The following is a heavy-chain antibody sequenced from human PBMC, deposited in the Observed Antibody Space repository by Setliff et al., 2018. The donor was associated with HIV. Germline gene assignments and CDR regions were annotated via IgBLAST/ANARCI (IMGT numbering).Heavy chain of an antibody. CDR2: INHSGSI. CDR1: GGSFSGYC. J-gene: IGHJ6*02. Sequence: PSETLSLTCAVYGGSFSGYCWSWIRQPPGKGLEWIGEINHSGSINYNPSLKSRVTMSVGTSKNQVSLRLRSVTAADTAVYYCAGSGDNGGPYYYYAMDVWGQGTTVTVSS. D-gene: IGHD4-17*01. CDR3: AGSGDNGGPYYYYAMDV. V-gene: IGHV4-34*01.